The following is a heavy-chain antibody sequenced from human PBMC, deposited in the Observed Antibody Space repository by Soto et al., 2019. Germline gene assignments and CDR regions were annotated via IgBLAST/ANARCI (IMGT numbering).Heavy chain of an antibody. Sequence: GGSLRLSCAASGFTFNNYDMSWVRQAPGKGLEWVSVISSSGTITYYADSAKGRFTISRDNSKNTLYVQMNSLRAEDTAVYYCAKVAIRATPGGNCAMDVWGQGTTVTVSS. J-gene: IGHJ6*02. CDR2: ISSSGTIT. D-gene: IGHD2-15*01. CDR3: AKVAIRATPGGNCAMDV. V-gene: IGHV3-23*01. CDR1: GFTFNNYD.